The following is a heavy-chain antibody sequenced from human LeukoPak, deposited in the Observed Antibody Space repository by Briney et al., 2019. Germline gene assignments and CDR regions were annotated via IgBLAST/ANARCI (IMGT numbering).Heavy chain of an antibody. CDR2: IYSGGST. J-gene: IGHJ5*02. V-gene: IGHV3-53*01. D-gene: IGHD3-9*01. CDR1: GFTVSSNY. CDR3: AKDSRRILTGYSDWFDP. Sequence: GGSLRLSCAASGFTVSSNYMSWVRQAPGKGLEWVSVIYSGGSTYYADSVKGRFTISRDNSKNTLYLQMNSLRAEDTAVYYCAKDSRRILTGYSDWFDPWGQGTLVTVSS.